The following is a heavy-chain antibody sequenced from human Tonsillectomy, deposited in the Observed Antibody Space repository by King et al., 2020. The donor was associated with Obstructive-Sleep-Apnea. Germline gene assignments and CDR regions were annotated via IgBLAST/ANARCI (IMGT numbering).Heavy chain of an antibody. D-gene: IGHD1-14*01. J-gene: IGHJ4*02. CDR2: LQYGGKT. CDR1: GGSVIENGFF. Sequence: LQLQESGPGLVKPSETLSLTCTVSGGSVIENGFFWTWIRQPPGKGLEGIGGLQYGGKTYYRPALQGRVTISVDTSKNQFSLKVNSVTAADTAVYYCTTGDYWGQGSLVTVSS. V-gene: IGHV4-39*07. CDR3: TTGDY.